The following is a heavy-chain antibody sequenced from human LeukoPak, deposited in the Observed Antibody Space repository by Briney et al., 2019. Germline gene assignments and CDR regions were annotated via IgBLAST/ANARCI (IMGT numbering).Heavy chain of an antibody. Sequence: GSLRLSCAASGFTVSSNYMSWIRQPPGKGVEWIGEINHSGSTNYNPSLKSRVTISIDTSKNQFSLNLSSVTAADTAVYYCARVPDTAMVDFDYWGQGTLVTVSS. CDR2: INHSGST. CDR1: GFTVSSNY. D-gene: IGHD5-18*01. V-gene: IGHV4-34*01. J-gene: IGHJ4*02. CDR3: ARVPDTAMVDFDY.